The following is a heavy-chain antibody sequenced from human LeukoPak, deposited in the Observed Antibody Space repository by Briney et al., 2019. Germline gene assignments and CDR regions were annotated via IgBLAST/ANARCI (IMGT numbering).Heavy chain of an antibody. CDR3: ARQERNSGSNWVVGY. CDR2: INPSGGST. D-gene: IGHD1-26*01. V-gene: IGHV1-46*01. J-gene: IGHJ4*02. CDR1: GYTFTSYY. Sequence: GASVKVSCKASGYTFTSYYMHWVRQAPGQGLEWMGIINPSGGSTSYAQKFQGRVTMTRDTSTSTVYMELSSLRSEDTAVYYCARQERNSGSNWVVGYWGQGTLVTVFS.